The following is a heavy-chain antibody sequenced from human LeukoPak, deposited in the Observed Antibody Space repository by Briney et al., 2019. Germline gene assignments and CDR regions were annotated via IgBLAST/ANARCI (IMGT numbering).Heavy chain of an antibody. J-gene: IGHJ4*02. CDR2: IRSKTDGGTT. V-gene: IGHV3-49*03. CDR1: GFTFGDYA. D-gene: IGHD5-18*01. CDR3: TTEGYSYGYFDY. Sequence: PGGSLRLSCTASGFTFGDYAMSWFRQAPGKGLEWVGFIRSKTDGGTTDYAAPVKGRFTISRDDSKNTLYLQMNSLKTEDTAVYYCTTEGYSYGYFDYWGQGTLVTVSS.